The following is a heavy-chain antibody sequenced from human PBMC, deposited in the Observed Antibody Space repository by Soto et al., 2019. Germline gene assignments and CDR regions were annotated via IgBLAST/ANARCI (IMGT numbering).Heavy chain of an antibody. J-gene: IGHJ6*02. CDR1: GYSFTSYW. Sequence: GESLKISCKGSGYSFTSYWIGWVRQMPGKGLEWMGIIYPGDSDSKYSPSFQGQVTISADKSISTAYLQWSSLKASDTAMYYCERRIAVAGPEYGMDVWGQGTTVTVSS. CDR2: IYPGDSDS. CDR3: ERRIAVAGPEYGMDV. V-gene: IGHV5-51*01. D-gene: IGHD6-19*01.